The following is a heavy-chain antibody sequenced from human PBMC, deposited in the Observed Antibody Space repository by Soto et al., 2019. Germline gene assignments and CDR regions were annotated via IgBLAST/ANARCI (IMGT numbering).Heavy chain of an antibody. J-gene: IGHJ6*03. Sequence: GGSLRLSCAASGFTVSSNYMSWVRQAPGKGLEWVSVIYSGGSTYYADSVKGRFTISRHNSKNTLYLQMNSLRAEDTAVYYCARNFRIAVAGSPRPYYYYMDVWGKGTTVTVSS. CDR1: GFTVSSNY. D-gene: IGHD6-19*01. CDR2: IYSGGST. V-gene: IGHV3-53*04. CDR3: ARNFRIAVAGSPRPYYYYMDV.